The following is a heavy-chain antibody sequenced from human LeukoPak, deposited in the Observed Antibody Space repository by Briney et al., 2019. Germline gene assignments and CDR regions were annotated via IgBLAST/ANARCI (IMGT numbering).Heavy chain of an antibody. CDR2: ISADNGNT. V-gene: IGHV1-18*01. Sequence: ASAKVSCKASGYTFTNYGISWVRQAPGQGLEWMGWISADNGNTYYTQNFQGRVSMTTDTSTSTAYMEVRSLRSDDTAVFYCARVDILTGYYFFDSWGQGTLVTVSS. CDR3: ARVDILTGYYFFDS. D-gene: IGHD3-9*01. J-gene: IGHJ4*02. CDR1: GYTFTNYG.